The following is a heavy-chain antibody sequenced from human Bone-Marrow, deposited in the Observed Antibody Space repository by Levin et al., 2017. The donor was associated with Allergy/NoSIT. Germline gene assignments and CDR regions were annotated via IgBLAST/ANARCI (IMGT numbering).Heavy chain of an antibody. CDR3: ARDAVVVVAATPLIGWFDP. J-gene: IGHJ5*02. D-gene: IGHD2-15*01. CDR1: GGSISSGSYY. Sequence: SETLSLTCTVSGGSISSGSYYWSWIRQPAGTGLEWIGRIYTSGSTNYNPSLKSRVTISVDTSKNQFSLKLSSVTAADTAVYYCARDAVVVVAATPLIGWFDPWGQGTLVTVSS. V-gene: IGHV4-61*02. CDR2: IYTSGST.